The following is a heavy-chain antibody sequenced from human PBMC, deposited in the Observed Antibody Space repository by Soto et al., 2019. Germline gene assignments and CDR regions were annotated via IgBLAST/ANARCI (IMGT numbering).Heavy chain of an antibody. CDR3: ARWLLGATLYYFDY. J-gene: IGHJ4*02. CDR2: ISAYNGNT. V-gene: IGHV1-18*01. D-gene: IGHD1-26*01. Sequence: ASVKVSCKASGYTFTSYGISWVRQAPGQGLEWMGWISAYNGNTNYAQKLQGRVTMTTDTSTSTAYMELRSLRSDDTAVYYCARWLLGATLYYFDYWGQGTLVTVSS. CDR1: GYTFTSYG.